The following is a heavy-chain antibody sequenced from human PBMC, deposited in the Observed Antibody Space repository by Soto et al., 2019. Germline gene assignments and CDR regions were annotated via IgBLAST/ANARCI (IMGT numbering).Heavy chain of an antibody. J-gene: IGHJ4*02. V-gene: IGHV1-18*01. CDR3: ARERGGYSYGDY. D-gene: IGHD5-18*01. Sequence: QVQLVQPGAEVKKPGASVKVSCKASGYTFSSYGITWVRQAPGQRLEWMGWFNTYNGNTNYAQKLQGRVTMTTDTSTSTAYMELRSLRSDDTAVYYCARERGGYSYGDYWGQGALVTVSS. CDR2: FNTYNGNT. CDR1: GYTFSSYG.